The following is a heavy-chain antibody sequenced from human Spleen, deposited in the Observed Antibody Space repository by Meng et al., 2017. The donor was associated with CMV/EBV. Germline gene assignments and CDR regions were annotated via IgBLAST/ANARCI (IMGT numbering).Heavy chain of an antibody. D-gene: IGHD3-22*01. V-gene: IGHV3-30*19. Sequence: GESLKISCEASGFTFSSYGMHWVRQAPGKGLEWVAVISYDGSNRYTADSVQGRLTISRDNSKNNLYLQMNSLTVEDTAVYYCVRDQGGESMIAVLIERFGMDVWGQGTTVTVSS. CDR1: GFTFSSYG. CDR2: ISYDGSNR. CDR3: VRDQGGESMIAVLIERFGMDV. J-gene: IGHJ6*02.